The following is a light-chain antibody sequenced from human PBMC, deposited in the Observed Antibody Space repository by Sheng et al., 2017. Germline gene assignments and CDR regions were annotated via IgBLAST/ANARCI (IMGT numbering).Light chain of an antibody. CDR1: SSNIGSYP. J-gene: IGLJ1*01. V-gene: IGLV1-44*01. CDR3: AAWDDRLNGYV. Sequence: QSVLTQPPSASGTPGQRVSLSCSGSSSNIGSYPVNWYQHLPGTAPKFLIYGNNQRPSGVPDRFSGSKSGTSASLAISGLQSEDEADYYCAAWDDRLNGYVFGTGTKVTVL. CDR2: GNN.